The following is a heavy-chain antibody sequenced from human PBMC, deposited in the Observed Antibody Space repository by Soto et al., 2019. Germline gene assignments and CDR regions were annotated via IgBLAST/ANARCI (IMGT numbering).Heavy chain of an antibody. J-gene: IGHJ3*02. D-gene: IGHD2-8*01. CDR1: GGSISSSSYY. V-gene: IGHV4-39*01. CDR2: IYYSGST. CDR3: ARRVYYAISAFDI. Sequence: QLQLQESGPGLVKPSETLSLTCTVSGGSISSSSYYWGWIRQPPGKGLEWIGSIYYSGSTYYNPSLKGPVTLSVDTSKNQFSLKLSSVTAADTAVYYCARRVYYAISAFDICGQGTMVTVSS.